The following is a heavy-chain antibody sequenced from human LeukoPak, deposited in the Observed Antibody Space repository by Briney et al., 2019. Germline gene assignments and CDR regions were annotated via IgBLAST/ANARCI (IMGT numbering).Heavy chain of an antibody. V-gene: IGHV4-39*07. CDR3: AVLLTTVTRNWFDP. CDR2: IFYSGST. CDR1: SGSISTSNYY. J-gene: IGHJ5*02. Sequence: SETLSLTCTVSSGSISTSNYYWGWVRQPPGKALEWIGNIFYSGSTYYSPSLKSRVTISLDTSRNQFSLKLSSVTAADTAVYYCAVLLTTVTRNWFDPWGQGTLVTVSS. D-gene: IGHD4-17*01.